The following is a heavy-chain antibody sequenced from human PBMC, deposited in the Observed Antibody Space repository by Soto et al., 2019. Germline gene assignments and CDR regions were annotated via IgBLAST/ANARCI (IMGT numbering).Heavy chain of an antibody. V-gene: IGHV1-69*12. CDR3: AAIRLGELSSIDY. J-gene: IGHJ4*02. Sequence: QVQLVQSGTEVKKPGSSVKVSCTASGATFSNYAISWVRQAPGQGLEWMGGIIPLFATADYAQNFQGRVAITADESTRTDYMELNSLTSEDTAVYYCAAIRLGELSSIDYWGQGTLVPVSS. CDR1: GATFSNYA. CDR2: IIPLFATA. D-gene: IGHD3-16*02.